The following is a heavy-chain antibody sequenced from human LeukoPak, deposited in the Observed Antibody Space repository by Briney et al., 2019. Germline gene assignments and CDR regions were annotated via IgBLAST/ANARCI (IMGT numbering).Heavy chain of an antibody. CDR2: IYYSGST. J-gene: IGHJ4*02. D-gene: IGHD2-2*02. CDR1: GGSSSGYY. CDR3: ARADCSSTSCYTEGGYYFDY. V-gene: IGHV4-59*01. Sequence: SETLSLTCAVYGGSSSGYYWSWIRQPPGKGLEWIGYIYYSGSTNYNPSLKSRVTISVDTSKNQFSLKLSSVTAAGTAVYYCARADCSSTSCYTEGGYYFDYWGQGTLVTVSS.